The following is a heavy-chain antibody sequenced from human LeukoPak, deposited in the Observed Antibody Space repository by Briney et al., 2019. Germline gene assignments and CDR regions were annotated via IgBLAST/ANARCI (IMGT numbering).Heavy chain of an antibody. CDR1: GGSISSSSYY. J-gene: IGHJ6*03. CDR3: ARINYYYDSSGYYAGYYYYMDV. D-gene: IGHD3-22*01. V-gene: IGHV4-39*07. Sequence: SETLSLTCTVSGGSISSSSYYWGWIRQPPGKGLEWIGSIYYSGSTYYNPSLKSRVTISVDTSKNQFSLKLSSVTAADTAVYYCARINYYYDSSGYYAGYYYYMDVWGKGTTVTVSS. CDR2: IYYSGST.